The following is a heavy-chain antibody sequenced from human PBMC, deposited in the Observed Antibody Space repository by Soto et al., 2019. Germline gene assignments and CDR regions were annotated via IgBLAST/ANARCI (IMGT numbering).Heavy chain of an antibody. Sequence: RASVKVSCKASGYTFPSYGLSWVRQAPGQGREWMGWISVYNDNTNYALTFQGRVTMTTDTSTSTAYMELRSLRSDDTAVYYCARQFVHYFDYWGQGTLCTVSA. CDR2: ISVYNDNT. CDR3: ARQFVHYFDY. CDR1: GYTFPSYG. J-gene: IGHJ4*02. D-gene: IGHD2-21*01. V-gene: IGHV1-18*04.